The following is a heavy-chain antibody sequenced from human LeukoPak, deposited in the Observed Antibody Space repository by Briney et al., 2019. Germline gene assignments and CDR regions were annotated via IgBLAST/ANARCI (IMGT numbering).Heavy chain of an antibody. CDR2: IIPILGIA. Sequence: SVKVSCKASGGTFSSYTISWVRQAPGQGLEWMGRIIPILGIANYAQKFQGRVTITADKSTSTAYMELSSLRSEDTAVYYCARGELELCFDYWGQGTLVTVSS. V-gene: IGHV1-69*02. J-gene: IGHJ4*02. CDR1: GGTFSSYT. CDR3: ARGELELCFDY. D-gene: IGHD1-7*01.